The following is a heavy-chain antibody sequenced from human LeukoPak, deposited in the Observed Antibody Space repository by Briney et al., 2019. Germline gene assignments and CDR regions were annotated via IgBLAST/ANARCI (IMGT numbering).Heavy chain of an antibody. CDR1: GGSISSYY. CDR2: IYTSGST. D-gene: IGHD3-10*01. V-gene: IGHV4-4*07. Sequence: SETLSLTCTVSGGSISSYYWSWIRQPAGKGLEWIGRIYTSGSTNYNPSLKSRVTMSVGTSKNQFSLELSSVTAADTAVYYCARDQIADYYGSGSRFDYWGQGTLVTVSS. CDR3: ARDQIADYYGSGSRFDY. J-gene: IGHJ4*02.